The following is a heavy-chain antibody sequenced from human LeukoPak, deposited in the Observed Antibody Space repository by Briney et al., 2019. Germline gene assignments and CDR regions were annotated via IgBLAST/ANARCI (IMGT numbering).Heavy chain of an antibody. CDR2: INSDGSST. V-gene: IGHV3-74*01. J-gene: IGHJ4*02. D-gene: IGHD6-6*01. CDR1: GFTFSSYW. Sequence: PGGSLRLSCAASGFTFSSYWMHWVRQAPGKGLVWVSRINSDGSSTSYADSVKGRFTISRDNAKNTLYLQMNSLRAEDTAVYYCARVGIVYSSSKFHYHFDYWGQGTLVTVSS. CDR3: ARVGIVYSSSKFHYHFDY.